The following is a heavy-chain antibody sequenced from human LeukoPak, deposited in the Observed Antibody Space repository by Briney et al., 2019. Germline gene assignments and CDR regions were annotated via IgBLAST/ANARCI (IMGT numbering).Heavy chain of an antibody. CDR2: INPNSGGT. Sequence: EASVKVSCKASGYTFTGYYMHWVRQAPGQGLEWMGWINPNSGGTNYAQKFQGRVTMTRDTSISTAYMELSRLRSDDTAVYYCARDHYYDSSGTPTAFDYWGQGTLVTVSS. V-gene: IGHV1-2*02. J-gene: IGHJ4*02. CDR1: GYTFTGYY. CDR3: ARDHYYDSSGTPTAFDY. D-gene: IGHD3-22*01.